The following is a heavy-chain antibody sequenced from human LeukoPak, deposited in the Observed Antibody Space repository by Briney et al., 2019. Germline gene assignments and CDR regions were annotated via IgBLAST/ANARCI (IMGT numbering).Heavy chain of an antibody. CDR2: ISGSGDNT. Sequence: GGSLRLSCAASGFSFSSYAMSWVRQAPGKGLEWVSSISGSGDNTYYAESVKGRFTISRDNSKNTLFLQMNSLRAEDTAVFYCAKRSGYTTGWFFDFWGQGTLVSVSS. CDR3: AKRSGYTTGWFFDF. J-gene: IGHJ4*02. D-gene: IGHD6-19*01. CDR1: GFSFSSYA. V-gene: IGHV3-23*01.